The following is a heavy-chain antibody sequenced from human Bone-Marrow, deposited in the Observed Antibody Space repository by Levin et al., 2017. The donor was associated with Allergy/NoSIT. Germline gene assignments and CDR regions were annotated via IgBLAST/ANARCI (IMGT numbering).Heavy chain of an antibody. D-gene: IGHD3-22*01. J-gene: IGHJ3*01. CDR2: VYYSGST. CDR3: ARLQDYTSGYGAKYLDV. V-gene: IGHV4-59*01. Sequence: PSETLSLTCTVSGGSISSEYWSWIRQPPGKGLEWLGFVYYSGSTKYNPSLKSPITISLDTSRPRFSLTLRSVTAADTAVYYCARLQDYTSGYGAKYLDVWGQGAMVTVSS. CDR1: GGSISSEY.